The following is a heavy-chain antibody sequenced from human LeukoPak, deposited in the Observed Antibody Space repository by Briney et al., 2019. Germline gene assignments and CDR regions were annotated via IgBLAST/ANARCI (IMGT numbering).Heavy chain of an antibody. D-gene: IGHD2-15*01. Sequence: ASVKVSCKASGYIFASYCMHWVRQAPGQGLEWMGIINPSGGNKNYAQKFQGRVTMTRDTSTSTVYMELRSLRSEDTAVYYCAREGAVVVVAAVLDYWGQGTLVPSLQ. V-gene: IGHV1-46*01. CDR2: INPSGGNK. CDR1: GYIFASYC. CDR3: AREGAVVVVAAVLDY. J-gene: IGHJ4*02.